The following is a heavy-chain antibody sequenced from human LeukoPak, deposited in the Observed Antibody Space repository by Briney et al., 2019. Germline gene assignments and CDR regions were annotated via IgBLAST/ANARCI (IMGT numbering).Heavy chain of an antibody. CDR1: GFTFSNYW. Sequence: GGSLRLSCAASGFTFSNYWMTWVRQAPGKGLEWVANIKQDGIEKYYVDSVKGRFTISRDNAKNSLFLQMDSLSTEDTAVYYCARITTRYFDYWGQGTLVTVSS. D-gene: IGHD1-1*01. V-gene: IGHV3-7*05. CDR3: ARITTRYFDY. CDR2: IKQDGIEK. J-gene: IGHJ4*02.